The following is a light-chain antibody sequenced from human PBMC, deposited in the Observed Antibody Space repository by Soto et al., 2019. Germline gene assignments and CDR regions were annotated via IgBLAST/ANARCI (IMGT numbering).Light chain of an antibody. CDR2: GAS. Sequence: PGERATLSCWASQSVSSNYLAWYQQKPGQAPRLLIYGASSRATGIPDRFSGSGSGTDFTLTISRLEPEDLAVYYCQQYGSSPRTFGQGTKVEIK. CDR1: QSVSSNY. J-gene: IGKJ1*01. CDR3: QQYGSSPRT. V-gene: IGKV3-20*01.